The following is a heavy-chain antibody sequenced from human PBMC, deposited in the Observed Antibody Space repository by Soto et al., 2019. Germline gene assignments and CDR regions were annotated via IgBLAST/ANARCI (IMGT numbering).Heavy chain of an antibody. CDR1: GFTFSYYG. D-gene: IGHD1-26*01. CDR3: ARDSSGVGANGHSYYIMDV. CDR2: ISYDGSNK. V-gene: IGHV3-30-3*01. Sequence: GGSLRLSCAASGFTFSYYGVNWVRQAPGKGLEWVAVISYDGSNKYYADSVKGRFTISRDNSKNTVFLQMISLRTEDTAVYYCARDSSGVGANGHSYYIMDVWGKGTTVTVSS. J-gene: IGHJ6*03.